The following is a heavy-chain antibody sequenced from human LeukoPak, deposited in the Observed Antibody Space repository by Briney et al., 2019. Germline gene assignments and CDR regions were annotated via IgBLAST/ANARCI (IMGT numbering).Heavy chain of an antibody. CDR3: ARVGGERNQYWRYCFDY. CDR2: INPSGGST. D-gene: IGHD1-14*01. V-gene: IGHV1-46*01. Sequence: GASVKVSCKASGYTFTSYYMHWVRQAPGQGLEWMGIINPSGGSTSYAQKFQGRVTMTRDTSTSTVYMELSSLRSEDTAVYYCARVGGERNQYWRYCFDYWGQGTLVTVSS. J-gene: IGHJ4*02. CDR1: GYTFTSYY.